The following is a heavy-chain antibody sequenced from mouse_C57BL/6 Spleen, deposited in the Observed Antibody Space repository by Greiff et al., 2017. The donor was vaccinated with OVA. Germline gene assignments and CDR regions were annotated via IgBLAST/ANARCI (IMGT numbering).Heavy chain of an antibody. J-gene: IGHJ4*01. V-gene: IGHV5-6*01. Sequence: EVQGVESGGDLVKPGGSLKLSCAASGFTFSSYGMSWVRQTPDKRLEWVATISSGGSYTYYPDSVKGRFTISRDNAKNTLYLQMSSLKSEDTAMYYCARQDYYGSSYHAMDYWGQGTSVTVSS. CDR1: GFTFSSYG. CDR3: ARQDYYGSSYHAMDY. D-gene: IGHD1-1*01. CDR2: ISSGGSYT.